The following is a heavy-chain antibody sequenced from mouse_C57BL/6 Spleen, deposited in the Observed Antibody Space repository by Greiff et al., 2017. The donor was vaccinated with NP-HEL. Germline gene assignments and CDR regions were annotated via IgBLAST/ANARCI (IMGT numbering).Heavy chain of an antibody. D-gene: IGHD1-1*01. V-gene: IGHV1-52*01. CDR2: IDPSDSET. CDR1: GYTFTSYW. CDR3: ARLDGSSFSYYAMDY. Sequence: QVQLQQPGAELVRPGSSVKLSCKASGYTFTSYWMHWVKQRPIQGLEWIGNIDPSDSETHYNQKFKDKAKLTVDKSSSTAYMQLSSLTSEDSAVYYCARLDGSSFSYYAMDYWGQGTSVTVSS. J-gene: IGHJ4*01.